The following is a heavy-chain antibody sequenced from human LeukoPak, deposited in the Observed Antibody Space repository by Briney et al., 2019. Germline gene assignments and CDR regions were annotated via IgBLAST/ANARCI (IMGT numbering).Heavy chain of an antibody. CDR3: AKIAYYDFWSGQPHY. CDR1: GFTFSSYA. CDR2: ISGSGGST. V-gene: IGHV3-23*01. Sequence: SGGSLRLSCAASGFTFSSYAMSWVRQAPGKGLEWVSAISGSGGSTYYAASVKGRFTISRDNSKNTLYLQMNSLRAEDTAVYYCAKIAYYDFWSGQPHYWGQGTLVTVSS. D-gene: IGHD3-3*01. J-gene: IGHJ4*02.